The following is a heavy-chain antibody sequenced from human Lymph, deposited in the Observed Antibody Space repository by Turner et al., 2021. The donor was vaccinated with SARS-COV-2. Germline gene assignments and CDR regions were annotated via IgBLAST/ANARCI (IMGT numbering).Heavy chain of an antibody. CDR3: ARRHSGNYDAFDI. CDR2: IIPILGIA. J-gene: IGHJ3*02. CDR1: GGTFSTYV. Sequence: QVQLVQSGAEVHKPGSSVMVSCKASGGTFSTYVISWVRQAPGQGLERMGGIIPILGIANYAQKFKGRVTITADKYKSKAYKELSSMRSEDTAVYHCARRHSGNYDAFDIWGQGTMVTVSS. D-gene: IGHD1-26*01. V-gene: IGHV1-69*10.